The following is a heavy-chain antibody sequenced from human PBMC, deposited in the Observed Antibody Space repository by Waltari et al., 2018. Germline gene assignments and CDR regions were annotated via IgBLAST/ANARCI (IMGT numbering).Heavy chain of an antibody. CDR3: ARGSGVDS. J-gene: IGHJ4*02. CDR2: ISDAGGII. Sequence: EVQLLESGGGLVQPGGSLRLSCAASGFSFSTYVMNWVRQAPGKGLEWVSSISDAGGIINYPDSVKGRFTISRDNSKNTLYLQMNGLRVDDTAVYYCARGSGVDSWGQGTLVTISS. V-gene: IGHV3-23*01. D-gene: IGHD7-27*01. CDR1: GFSFSTYV.